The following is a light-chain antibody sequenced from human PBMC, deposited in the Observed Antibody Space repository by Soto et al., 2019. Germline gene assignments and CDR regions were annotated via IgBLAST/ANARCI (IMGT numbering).Light chain of an antibody. CDR2: VNSDGTH. J-gene: IGLJ3*02. CDR3: QTWDTGIGV. V-gene: IGLV4-69*02. Sequence: QLLLTQSPSASASLGASVKLTCTLSSGHRSYAIAWHQQQPEKGPRYLMKVNSDGTHIKGDGIPDRFSGSSSGAERYLTIFSLQSEDEADYYCQTWDTGIGVFGGGTKLTVL. CDR1: SGHRSYA.